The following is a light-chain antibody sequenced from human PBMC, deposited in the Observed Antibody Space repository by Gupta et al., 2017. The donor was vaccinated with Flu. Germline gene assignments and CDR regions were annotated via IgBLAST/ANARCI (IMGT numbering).Light chain of an antibody. CDR2: GKT. Sequence: SSELTQDPAVSVALGQTVTITCQGESLRDSYAGWYQQRPGQAPILVIFGKTNRPSGIPDRFSASKSGKTVSLSITGARGEDEADYYCDSRDSSGNSSFGGGTKLTVL. J-gene: IGLJ2*01. CDR1: SLRDSY. V-gene: IGLV3-19*01. CDR3: DSRDSSGNSS.